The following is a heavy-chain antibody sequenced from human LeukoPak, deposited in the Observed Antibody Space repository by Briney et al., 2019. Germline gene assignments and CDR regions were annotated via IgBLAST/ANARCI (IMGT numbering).Heavy chain of an antibody. D-gene: IGHD6-19*01. Sequence: ASVKVSCKASGYTFTSYDINWVRQATGQGLEWMGWMNPNSGNRGYAQKFQGRVTMTRDTSISTAYMELSRLRSDDTAVYYCARGSSGWYDWFDPWGQGTLVTVSS. J-gene: IGHJ5*02. CDR3: ARGSSGWYDWFDP. CDR2: MNPNSGNR. CDR1: GYTFTSYD. V-gene: IGHV1-8*01.